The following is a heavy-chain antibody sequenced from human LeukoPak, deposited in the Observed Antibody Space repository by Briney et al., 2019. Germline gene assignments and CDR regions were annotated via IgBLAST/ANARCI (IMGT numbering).Heavy chain of an antibody. CDR3: AREDSSGWYTAY. CDR1: GFTISDYW. Sequence: GGSLRLSCAASGFTISDYWIHWVRQAPGKGLVWVSRINTDGSITNYADSVKGRFSISRDNAKNTLYLQMNNLRVEDTAVYYCAREDSSGWYTAYWGQGTLVTVSS. D-gene: IGHD6-19*01. J-gene: IGHJ4*02. V-gene: IGHV3-74*01. CDR2: INTDGSIT.